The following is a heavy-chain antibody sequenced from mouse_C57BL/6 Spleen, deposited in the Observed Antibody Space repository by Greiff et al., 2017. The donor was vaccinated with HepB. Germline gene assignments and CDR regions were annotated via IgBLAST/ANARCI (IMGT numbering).Heavy chain of an antibody. CDR2: IYPGSGNT. CDR1: GYTFTDYY. CDR3: ARLPYFDY. V-gene: IGHV1-76*01. Sequence: VQLQQSGAELVRPGASVKLSCKASGYTFTDYYINWVKQRPGQGLEWIARIYPGSGNTYYNEKFKGKATLTAEKSSSTAYMQLSSLTSEDSAVYFGARLPYFDYWGQGTTLTVSS. D-gene: IGHD2-10*01. J-gene: IGHJ2*01.